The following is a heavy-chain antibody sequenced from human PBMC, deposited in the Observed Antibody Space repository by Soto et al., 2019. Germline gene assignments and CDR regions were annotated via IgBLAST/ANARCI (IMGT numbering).Heavy chain of an antibody. CDR3: AKRRGAGGHFDY. J-gene: IGHJ4*02. V-gene: IGHV3-23*01. Sequence: GGSLRLSCAXSGFTFSSYAMGWVRQGPGKGLEWVAVVSIGGSTHYADSVRGRFTISRDNSKNTLSLQMNSLTAEDTAVYFCAKRRGAGGHFDYWGQGALVTVSS. CDR2: VSIGGST. D-gene: IGHD2-15*01. CDR1: GFTFSSYA.